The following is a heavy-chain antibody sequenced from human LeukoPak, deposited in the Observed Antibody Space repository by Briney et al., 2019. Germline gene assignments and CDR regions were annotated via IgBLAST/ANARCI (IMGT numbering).Heavy chain of an antibody. D-gene: IGHD3-22*01. CDR1: GFTFSSYA. CDR3: ARHSQYYYDSSGYLDY. J-gene: IGHJ4*02. Sequence: GGSLRLSCAASGFTFSSYAMSWVRQAPGKGLGWVSAISGSGGSTYYADSVKGRFTISRDNSKNTLYLQMNSLRAEDTAVYYCARHSQYYYDSSGYLDYWGQGTLVTVSS. CDR2: ISGSGGST. V-gene: IGHV3-23*01.